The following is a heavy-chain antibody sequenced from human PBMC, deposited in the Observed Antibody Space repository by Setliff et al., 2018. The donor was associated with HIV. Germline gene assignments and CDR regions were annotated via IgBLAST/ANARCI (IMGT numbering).Heavy chain of an antibody. D-gene: IGHD3-3*01. CDR3: ARSIVPVASCYYYLEY. V-gene: IGHV4-39*01. J-gene: IGHJ4*02. Sequence: SETRSLTCTVYGGSINSTSYYWGWRREPAGNGLEWIGSIDHTGSTYYNPSLKSRVTISVDTSKNQFSLRLSSVAAGATAVYYCARSIVPVASCYYYLEYWGQGTLVTVSS. CDR1: GGSINSTSYY. CDR2: IDHTGST.